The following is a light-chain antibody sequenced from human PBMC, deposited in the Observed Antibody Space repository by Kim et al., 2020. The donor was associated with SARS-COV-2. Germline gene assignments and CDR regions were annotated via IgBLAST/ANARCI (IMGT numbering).Light chain of an antibody. J-gene: IGLJ2*01. Sequence: GQRVTISCSVSYSNIEKNYVSWYQQLPGTAPKLLIYDNSKRPSGIPDRFSGSKSGPSATLGITGLQTGDEADYFCGTWDTSLSTVLFGGGTQLTVL. CDR3: GTWDTSLSTVL. CDR1: YSNIEKNY. CDR2: DNS. V-gene: IGLV1-51*01.